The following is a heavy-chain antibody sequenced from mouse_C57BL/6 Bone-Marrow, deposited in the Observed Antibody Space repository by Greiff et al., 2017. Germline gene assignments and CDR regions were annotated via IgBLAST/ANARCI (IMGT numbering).Heavy chain of an antibody. J-gene: IGHJ1*03. CDR1: GYTFTSYW. D-gene: IGHD1-1*01. CDR3: ARGRGSSSRYFDV. V-gene: IGHV1-64*01. Sequence: QVQLQQPGAELVKPGASVKLSCKASGYTFTSYWMHWVKQRPGQGLEWIGMLHPNTGSNTYNEKSKSKATLTVDKSSKRAYMQLSSVTSEDSAVYYCARGRGSSSRYFDVWGTGTTVTVSS. CDR2: LHPNTGSN.